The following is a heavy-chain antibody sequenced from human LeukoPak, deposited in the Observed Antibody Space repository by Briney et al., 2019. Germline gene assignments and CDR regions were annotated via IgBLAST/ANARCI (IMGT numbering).Heavy chain of an antibody. D-gene: IGHD3-22*01. CDR3: ASQDRNYYDSSGYYYAGHY. Sequence: SVKVSCKASGGTFSSYAISWVRQAPGQGLEWMGGIIPVFGTANYAQKFQGRVTITADESTSTAYMELSSLRSEDTAVYYCASQDRNYYDSSGYYYAGHYWGQGTLVTVSS. CDR1: GGTFSSYA. J-gene: IGHJ4*02. CDR2: IIPVFGTA. V-gene: IGHV1-69*13.